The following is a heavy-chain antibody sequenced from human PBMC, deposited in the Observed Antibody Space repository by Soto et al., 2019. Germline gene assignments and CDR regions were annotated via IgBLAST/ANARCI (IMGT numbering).Heavy chain of an antibody. D-gene: IGHD3-10*01. CDR2: ILYTGNT. CDR1: GVSISNYY. Sequence: QVQLQESGPGLVKPSETLSLTCTVSGVSISNYYWSWIRQPPGKGLEWLGYILYTGNTNYNPSLKSRVTISVDTSKNRVSLELTSVTTADTAVYFCARAAYGSGNYYAPHYYYAMDVWGQGTTVTVSS. J-gene: IGHJ6*02. CDR3: ARAAYGSGNYYAPHYYYAMDV. V-gene: IGHV4-59*01.